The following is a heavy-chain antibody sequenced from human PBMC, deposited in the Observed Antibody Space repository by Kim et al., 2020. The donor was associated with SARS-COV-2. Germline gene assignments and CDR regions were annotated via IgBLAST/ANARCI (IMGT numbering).Heavy chain of an antibody. V-gene: IGHV1-46*01. Sequence: ASVKVSCKASGYTFTSYYMHWVRQAPGQGLEWMGIINPSGGSTSYAQKFQGRVTMTRDTSTSTVYMELSSLRSEDTAVYYCTTTVTTGIDYWGQGTLVTVSS. D-gene: IGHD4-17*01. CDR2: INPSGGST. CDR1: GYTFTSYY. CDR3: TTTVTTGIDY. J-gene: IGHJ4*02.